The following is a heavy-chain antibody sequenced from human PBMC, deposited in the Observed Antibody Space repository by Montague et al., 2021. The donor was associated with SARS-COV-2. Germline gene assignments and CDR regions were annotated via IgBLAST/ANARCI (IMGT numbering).Heavy chain of an antibody. Sequence: SETLSLTCAVYGGSFSGYYWSWIRQPPGKGLEWIGEINHSGSINYNPSLKSRVTISVDTSKNQFSLKLSSVTAADTAVYYCARVPDYYDSSGYYFDAFDIWGQGTMVTVPS. D-gene: IGHD3-22*01. CDR1: GGSFSGYY. CDR3: ARVPDYYDSSGYYFDAFDI. V-gene: IGHV4-34*01. CDR2: INHSGSI. J-gene: IGHJ3*02.